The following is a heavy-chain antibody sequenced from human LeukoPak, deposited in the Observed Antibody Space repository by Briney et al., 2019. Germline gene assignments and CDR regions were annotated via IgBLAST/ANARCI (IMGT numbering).Heavy chain of an antibody. V-gene: IGHV3-7*01. CDR2: IKLDGGEK. CDR1: GFTFRSFW. CDR3: TRDIKLSTSYYFDN. Sequence: GGSLRLSCAASGFTFRSFWMSWVRQAPGKGLEWVANIKLDGGEKFYVDSVKGRFTISRDNAKNSLYLQMKSLRVEDTAVYYCTRDIKLSTSYYFDNWGQGTLVTVSS. J-gene: IGHJ4*02. D-gene: IGHD3-10*01.